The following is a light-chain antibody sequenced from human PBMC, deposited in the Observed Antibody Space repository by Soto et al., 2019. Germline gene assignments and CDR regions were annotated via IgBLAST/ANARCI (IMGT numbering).Light chain of an antibody. Sequence: DIQMTQSPPTLSASVGDRVTITCRASQSISSWLAWYQQQPGKAPKLLIYKASSLESGVPSRFSGSGSGTESTLTISSLQPDDFATYYCQQYNNYSAFGQGTKVDIK. CDR1: QSISSW. V-gene: IGKV1-5*03. J-gene: IGKJ1*01. CDR2: KAS. CDR3: QQYNNYSA.